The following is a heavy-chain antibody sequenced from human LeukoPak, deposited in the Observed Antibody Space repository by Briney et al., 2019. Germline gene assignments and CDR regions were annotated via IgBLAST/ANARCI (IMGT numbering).Heavy chain of an antibody. Sequence: GASVRVSCKASGGTFSTYAISWVRQAPGQGRERMGWINPNSGRTNYAQKFQGRVTMTRDTSVSTAYMELSSLRSDDTAVYYCARDRDLATTLHFDYWGQGTLVSVSS. CDR2: INPNSGRT. D-gene: IGHD1-7*01. J-gene: IGHJ4*02. CDR1: GGTFSTYA. V-gene: IGHV1-2*02. CDR3: ARDRDLATTLHFDY.